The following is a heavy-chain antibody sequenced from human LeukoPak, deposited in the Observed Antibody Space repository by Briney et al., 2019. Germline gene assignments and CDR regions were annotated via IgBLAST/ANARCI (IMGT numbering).Heavy chain of an antibody. J-gene: IGHJ4*02. D-gene: IGHD1-26*01. CDR1: GFTFSSYG. CDR3: AKDGPLSGSYFFDY. CDR2: IRYDGSNK. V-gene: IGHV3-30*02. Sequence: GGSLRLSCAASGFTFSSYGMHWVRQAPGKGLEWVAFIRYDGSNKYYADSVKGRFTISRDNSKNTLYLQMNSLRAEDTAVYYCAKDGPLSGSYFFDYWGQGTLVTVSS.